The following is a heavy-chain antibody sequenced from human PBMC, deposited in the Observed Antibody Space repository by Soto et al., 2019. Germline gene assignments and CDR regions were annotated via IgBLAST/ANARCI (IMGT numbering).Heavy chain of an antibody. CDR2: IKQDGSEK. Sequence: GGSLRLSCAASGFTFSSYWMSWVRQAPGKGLEWVANIKQDGSEKYYVDSVKGRFTISRDNAKNSLYLQMNSLRAEDTAVYYCARAGYSGYDFYYGMDVWGQGTTVTVSS. CDR1: GFTFSSYW. V-gene: IGHV3-7*03. J-gene: IGHJ6*02. CDR3: ARAGYSGYDFYYGMDV. D-gene: IGHD5-12*01.